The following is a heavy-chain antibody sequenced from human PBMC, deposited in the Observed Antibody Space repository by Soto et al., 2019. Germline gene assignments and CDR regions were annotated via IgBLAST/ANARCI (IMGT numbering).Heavy chain of an antibody. Sequence: GGSLRLSCAASGFTFSGYAMSWVRQAPGKGLEWVSAISGSDGSSHYADSVKGRFTISRDNSKNTLYLQMNSLRAEDTAVYFCAKNYYDTGFDYWGQGTLVTVSS. J-gene: IGHJ4*02. CDR2: ISGSDGSS. CDR1: GFTFSGYA. D-gene: IGHD3-22*01. CDR3: AKNYYDTGFDY. V-gene: IGHV3-23*01.